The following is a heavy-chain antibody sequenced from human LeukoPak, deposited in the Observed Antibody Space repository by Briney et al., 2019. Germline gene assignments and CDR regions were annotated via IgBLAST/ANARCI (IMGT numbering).Heavy chain of an antibody. V-gene: IGHV3-7*01. Sequence: GGSLRLSCVALEFSFETYWMSWVRQAPGKGPEWVANINEDGSERHYVGSVRGRFTISRDNADNSLHLQMNSLRPEDMAVYYCARGETMDVWGKGTTVTVSS. J-gene: IGHJ6*03. CDR3: ARGETMDV. CDR1: EFSFETYW. CDR2: INEDGSER. D-gene: IGHD5-24*01.